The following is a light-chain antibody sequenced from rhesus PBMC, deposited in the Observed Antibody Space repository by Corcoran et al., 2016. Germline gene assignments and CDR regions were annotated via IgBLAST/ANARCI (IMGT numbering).Light chain of an antibody. V-gene: IGKV1-21*01. Sequence: DIQMTQSPSSLSASVGDRVTITCRASQAISSWLAWYQQKPGKAPNLLIYQASRLQSGVPSSFSGSGSGTDFTLTISSLQPEDFATYYCQQYNSAPYHFGQGTKVEIK. CDR3: QQYNSAPYH. CDR1: QAISSW. J-gene: IGKJ2*01. CDR2: QAS.